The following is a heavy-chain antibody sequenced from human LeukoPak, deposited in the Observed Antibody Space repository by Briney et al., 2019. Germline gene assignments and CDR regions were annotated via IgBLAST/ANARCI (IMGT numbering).Heavy chain of an antibody. V-gene: IGHV3-9*01. D-gene: IGHD5-12*01. CDR3: AKGSGYDTSTWFDP. J-gene: IGHJ5*02. CDR1: GFIFSDKA. Sequence: TGGSLRLSCAASGFIFSDKAMHWVRQAPGKGLEWVSSISSNSGRTDYADSVKGRFTISRDNAKSSLYLQMNSLRVEDTALYYCAKGSGYDTSTWFDPWGQGTLVTVSS. CDR2: ISSNSGRT.